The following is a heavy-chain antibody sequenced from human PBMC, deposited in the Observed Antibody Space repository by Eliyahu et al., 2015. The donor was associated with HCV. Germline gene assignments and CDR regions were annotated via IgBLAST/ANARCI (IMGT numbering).Heavy chain of an antibody. D-gene: IGHD1-14*01. J-gene: IGHJ4*02. CDR3: ARQRSGTYGRKGTVFFDY. CDR2: IHSTGGT. V-gene: IGHV4-31*03. Sequence: QVQLQESGPGLVKPSQTLSLTCXVSGXSXXXXGYXWXWLRQHPGKGLEWIGYIHSTGGTHYNPSLKSRVSISVDTSNNHFSLKLGSVTAADTAVYYCARQRSGTYGRKGTVFFDYWGQGTLVTVSS. CDR1: GXSXXXXGYX.